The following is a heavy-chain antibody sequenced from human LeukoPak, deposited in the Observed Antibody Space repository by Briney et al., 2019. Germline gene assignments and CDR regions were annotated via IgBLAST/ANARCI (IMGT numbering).Heavy chain of an antibody. CDR3: ATYRRGYHDSSESYYFDY. CDR1: GFTFSSYA. Sequence: GGSLRLSCAASGFTFSSYAMSWVRQAPGKGLEWVSGISGGGANTYYGDSVKGRFSCSRDNLRSTLYLQMNGLRAEDTAVYYSATYRRGYHDSSESYYFDYWGQGTLVTVSS. V-gene: IGHV3-23*01. D-gene: IGHD3-22*01. CDR2: ISGGGANT. J-gene: IGHJ4*02.